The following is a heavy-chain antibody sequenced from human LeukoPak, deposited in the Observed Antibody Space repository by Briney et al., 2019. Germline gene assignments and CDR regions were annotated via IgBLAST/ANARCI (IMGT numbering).Heavy chain of an antibody. D-gene: IGHD6-19*01. J-gene: IGHJ4*02. CDR3: ARVKSKISGWYWDY. CDR1: GFTFSSYE. V-gene: IGHV3-48*03. Sequence: GGSLRLSCAASGFTFSSYEMNWVRQAPGKGLEWVSYISSSGSTIYYADSVKGRFTISRDNAKNSLYLQMNSLRAEDTAVYYCARVKSKISGWYWDYWGQGTLVTVSS. CDR2: ISSSGSTI.